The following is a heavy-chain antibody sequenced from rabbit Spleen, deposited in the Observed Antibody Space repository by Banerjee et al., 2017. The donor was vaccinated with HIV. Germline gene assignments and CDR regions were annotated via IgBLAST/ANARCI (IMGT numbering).Heavy chain of an antibody. Sequence: QLKESGGGLVQPGGSLKLSCKASGFTLSSYYMNWVRQAPGKGLEWIGYIDPLFGITYYANWVNGRVSISRENAQNTVFLQMTSLTAADTATYFCARDTSSSFSSYGMDLWGPGTLVTVS. D-gene: IGHD1-1*01. CDR1: GFTLSSYY. CDR2: IDPLFGIT. J-gene: IGHJ6*01. CDR3: ARDTSSSFSSYGMDL. V-gene: IGHV1S7*01.